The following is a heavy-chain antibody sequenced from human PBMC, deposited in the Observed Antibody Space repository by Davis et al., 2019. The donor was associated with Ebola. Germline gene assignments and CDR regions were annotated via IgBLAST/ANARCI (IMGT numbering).Heavy chain of an antibody. Sequence: ASVKVSCKASGYSFTGYYMHWVRQAPGQGLEWMGWINPNSGGTKYAQQFQGRVTMTRDTSITTLYMELSRLRSDDTAVYYCARNPDSSDYYSGGWFDPWGQGTLVTVSS. CDR1: GYSFTGYY. J-gene: IGHJ5*02. CDR2: INPNSGGT. CDR3: ARNPDSSDYYSGGWFDP. V-gene: IGHV1-2*02. D-gene: IGHD3-22*01.